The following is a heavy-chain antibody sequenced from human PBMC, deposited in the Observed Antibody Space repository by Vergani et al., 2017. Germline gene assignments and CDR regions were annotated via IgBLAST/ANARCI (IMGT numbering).Heavy chain of an antibody. CDR1: GYSFTSYW. Sequence: EVQLVQSGAEVKKPGESLRISCKGSGYSFTSYWISWVRQMLGKGLEWMGRIDPSDSYPNYRPSFQGHVTISADKSISTAYLQWSSLYASDTAMYYCATSIPALLLYFDWSTPSMDVWGQGTTVTVSS. V-gene: IGHV5-10-1*01. CDR2: IDPSDSYP. CDR3: ATSIPALLLYFDWSTPSMDV. J-gene: IGHJ6*02. D-gene: IGHD3-9*01.